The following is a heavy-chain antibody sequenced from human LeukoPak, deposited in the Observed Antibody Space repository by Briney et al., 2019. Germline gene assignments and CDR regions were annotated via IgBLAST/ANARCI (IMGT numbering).Heavy chain of an antibody. CDR2: MNQDGSEK. J-gene: IGHJ4*02. Sequence: PGGSLRLSCEASGFTFSIYWMSWVRQAPGKGLEWVANMNQDGSEKYYVDSGKGRFTISRDNAKNSLYLQMNSLRAEDTAVYFCAREYQSSSSTKYFDNWRQGTLVTVST. CDR3: AREYQSSSSTKYFDN. D-gene: IGHD2-2*01. V-gene: IGHV3-7*01. CDR1: GFTFSIYW.